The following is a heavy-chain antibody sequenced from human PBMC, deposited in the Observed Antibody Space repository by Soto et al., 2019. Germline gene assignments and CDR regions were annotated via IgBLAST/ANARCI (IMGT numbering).Heavy chain of an antibody. Sequence: ASVNVSCKVSGYTLTELSMHWVRQAPGKGLEWMGGFDPEDGETIYAQKFQGRVTMTEDTSTDTAYMELSSLRSEDTAVYYCATARGRVVIAGSYYYYGMDVWGQGTTVTVSS. D-gene: IGHD3-3*01. CDR1: GYTLTELS. V-gene: IGHV1-24*01. J-gene: IGHJ6*02. CDR3: ATARGRVVIAGSYYYYGMDV. CDR2: FDPEDGET.